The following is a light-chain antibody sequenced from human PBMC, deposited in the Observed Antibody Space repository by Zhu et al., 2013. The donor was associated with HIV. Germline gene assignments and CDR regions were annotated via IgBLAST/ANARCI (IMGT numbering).Light chain of an antibody. CDR2: LVS. V-gene: IGKV2-28*01. Sequence: DIVMTQSPLSLPVTPGESASISCRSSQTLLHSNGYTYLDWYLQKPGQSPQLLIYLVSNRASGVPDRFSGSGSGTDFTLKISRVEPEDVGIYYCMQGLQLGFGQGTKLEIK. CDR1: QTLLHSNGYTY. CDR3: MQGLQLG. J-gene: IGKJ2*03.